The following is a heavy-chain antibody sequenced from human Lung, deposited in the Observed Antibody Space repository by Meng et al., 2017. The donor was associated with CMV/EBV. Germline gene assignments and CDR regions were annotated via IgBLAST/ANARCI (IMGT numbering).Heavy chain of an antibody. D-gene: IGHD3-16*01. CDR2: INPSGGST. V-gene: IGHV1-46*01. Sequence: ASVXVSCKASGYTFTSYDMHWVRQGPGQGLEWMGIINPSGGSTSYAQKFQGRVTMTRDTYTSTVYMELSRLRSEDTAVYYCARDGGEGHEYGMDVWGQGTTVTGSS. J-gene: IGHJ6*02. CDR3: ARDGGEGHEYGMDV. CDR1: GYTFTSYD.